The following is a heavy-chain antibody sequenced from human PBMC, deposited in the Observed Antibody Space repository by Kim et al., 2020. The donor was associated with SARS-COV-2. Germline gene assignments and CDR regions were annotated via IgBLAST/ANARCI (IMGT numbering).Heavy chain of an antibody. CDR3: ARAWRGGYGDYFDY. D-gene: IGHD4-17*01. CDR1: GFTFSSYS. J-gene: IGHJ4*02. CDR2: ISSSSSYI. V-gene: IGHV3-21*01. Sequence: GGSLRLSCAASGFTFSSYSMNWVRQAPGKGLEWVSSISSSSSYIYYADSVKGRFTISRDNAKNSLYLQMNSLRAEDTAVYYCARAWRGGYGDYFDYWGQGTLVTVSS.